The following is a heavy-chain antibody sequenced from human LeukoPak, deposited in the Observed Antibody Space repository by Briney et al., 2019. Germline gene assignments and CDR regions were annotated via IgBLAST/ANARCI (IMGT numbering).Heavy chain of an antibody. V-gene: IGHV1-69*13. J-gene: IGHJ2*01. CDR2: IIPIFGTA. Sequence: ASVKVSCKASGGTFSSYAISWVRQAPGRGLEWMGGIIPIFGTANYAQKFQGRVTITADESTSTAYMELSSLRSEDTAVYYCAGDTKIYGDYVGWYFDLWGRGTLVTVSS. D-gene: IGHD4-17*01. CDR3: AGDTKIYGDYVGWYFDL. CDR1: GGTFSSYA.